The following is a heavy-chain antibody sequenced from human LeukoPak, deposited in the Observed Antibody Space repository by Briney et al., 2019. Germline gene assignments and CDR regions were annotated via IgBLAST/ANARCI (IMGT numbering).Heavy chain of an antibody. D-gene: IGHD4-17*01. J-gene: IGHJ4*02. CDR1: GGSISSYY. V-gene: IGHV4-59*01. Sequence: SETLSLTCTVSGGSISSYYWSWIRQPPGKGLEWIGYIYYSGSTNYNPSLKSRVTISVDTSKNQFSLKLSSVTAADTAVYYCARGSDYGDYAAFDYWGQGTLVTVSS. CDR3: ARGSDYGDYAAFDY. CDR2: IYYSGST.